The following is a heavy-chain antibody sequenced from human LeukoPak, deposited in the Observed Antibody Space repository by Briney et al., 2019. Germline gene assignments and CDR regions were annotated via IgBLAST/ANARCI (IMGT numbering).Heavy chain of an antibody. Sequence: GGSLRLSCAASGFTFSSYAMHWVRQAPGKGLEWVAVISYDGSNKYYADSVKGRFTISRDNSKNTLYLQTNSLRAEDTAVYYCARELSDYWGQGTLVTVSS. CDR3: ARELSDY. V-gene: IGHV3-30-3*01. CDR1: GFTFSSYA. J-gene: IGHJ4*02. CDR2: ISYDGSNK.